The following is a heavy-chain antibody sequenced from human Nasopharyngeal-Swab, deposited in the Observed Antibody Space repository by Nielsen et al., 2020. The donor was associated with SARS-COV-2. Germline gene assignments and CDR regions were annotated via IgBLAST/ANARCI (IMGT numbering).Heavy chain of an antibody. J-gene: IGHJ4*02. CDR1: GFTFSRFI. V-gene: IGHV3-23*01. CDR2: IAAAADGT. CDR3: ANGVDVWGNHRQYYFDY. Sequence: GESLKISCAASGFTFSRFIMSWVRQAPGKGLERVSGIAAAADGTFYADSVEGRFTISRDNSKNTLYLQMNSLRAEDSAIYYCANGVDVWGNHRQYYFDYWGQGTLVTVSS. D-gene: IGHD3-16*02.